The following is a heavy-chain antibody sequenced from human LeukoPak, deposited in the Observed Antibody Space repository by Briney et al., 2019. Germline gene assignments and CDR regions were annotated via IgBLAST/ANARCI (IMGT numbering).Heavy chain of an antibody. V-gene: IGHV4-59*01. Sequence: SETRSLTSTVSGGSISSYYWSWIRQPPGKVLEWIGHIYSSGSTNYNPSLKSRVTISVDTSKNQFSLKLSSVTAADTAVYYCARNYDSSGYTAFGYWGRGTLVTVSS. CDR1: GGSISSYY. J-gene: IGHJ4*02. CDR2: IYSSGST. D-gene: IGHD3-22*01. CDR3: ARNYDSSGYTAFGY.